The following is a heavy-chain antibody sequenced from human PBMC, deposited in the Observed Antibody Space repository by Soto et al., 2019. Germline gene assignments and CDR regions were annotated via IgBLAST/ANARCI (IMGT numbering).Heavy chain of an antibody. D-gene: IGHD1-1*01. CDR2: FIPLYQTP. CDR3: ARDRHADNKRNENYYYGMNV. Sequence: QVQLVQSGAEVKKPGSSVKVSCKASGGTFSTSAVSWVRQAPGHGLEWLGGFIPLYQTPNYAQRFEGRLTITADESTNTAYMEMNSLTTEDTAVYYGARDRHADNKRNENYYYGMNVWGQGTTVTVSS. J-gene: IGHJ6*02. CDR1: GGTFSTSA. V-gene: IGHV1-69*01.